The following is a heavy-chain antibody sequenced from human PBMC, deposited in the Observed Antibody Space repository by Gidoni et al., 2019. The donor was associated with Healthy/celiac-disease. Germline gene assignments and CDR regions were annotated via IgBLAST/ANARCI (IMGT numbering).Heavy chain of an antibody. D-gene: IGHD3-16*01. V-gene: IGHV4-39*01. CDR2: IYYSGST. CDR1: GGSISSSSSY. Sequence: QLQLQESGPGLVKPSETLSLTCTVSGGSISSSSSYWGWIRQPPGKGLEWIGSIYYSGSTYYNPSLKSRVTISVDTSKNQFSLKLSSVTAADTAVYYCARRLSGGAFDYWGQGTLVTVSS. J-gene: IGHJ4*02. CDR3: ARRLSGGAFDY.